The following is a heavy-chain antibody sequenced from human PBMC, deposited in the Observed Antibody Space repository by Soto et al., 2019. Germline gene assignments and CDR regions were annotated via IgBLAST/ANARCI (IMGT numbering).Heavy chain of an antibody. CDR3: ARLPSGSGSLSYFDY. CDR2: INPNSGGT. Sequence: ASVKVSCKASGYTFTGYYMHWVRQAPGQGLEWMGWINPNSGGTNYAQKFQGRVTMTRDTSISTAYMELSRLRSDDTAVYYCARLPSGSGSLSYFDYWGQGTLVTVS. V-gene: IGHV1-2*02. CDR1: GYTFTGYY. D-gene: IGHD3-10*01. J-gene: IGHJ4*02.